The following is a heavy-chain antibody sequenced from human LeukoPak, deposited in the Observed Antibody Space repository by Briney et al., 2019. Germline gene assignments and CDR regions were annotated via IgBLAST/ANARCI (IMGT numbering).Heavy chain of an antibody. J-gene: IGHJ3*02. V-gene: IGHV3-7*01. CDR3: ARGGQQQLVGSGYAFDI. CDR1: GFTFSSYW. CDR2: IKQDGSEK. D-gene: IGHD6-13*01. Sequence: PGGSLRLSCAASGFTFSSYWMSWVRQAPGKGLEWVANIKQDGSEKYYVDSVKGRFTISRDNAKSSLYLQMNSLRAEDTAVYYCARGGQQQLVGSGYAFDIWGQGTMVTVSS.